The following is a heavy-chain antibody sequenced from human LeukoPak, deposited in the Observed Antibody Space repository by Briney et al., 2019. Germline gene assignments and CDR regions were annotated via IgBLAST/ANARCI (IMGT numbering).Heavy chain of an antibody. V-gene: IGHV4-30-2*01. D-gene: IGHD5-18*01. CDR1: GGSISIVGYS. Sequence: SSETLSLTCAVSGGSISIVGYSCSRLRQPPGRGLEGTAYIYHSRSTYNNRSVKTRVTISVDRSNNQFSLKLSSVTAVDTAVYYCAREFVDTAMVRWNYFDYWGQGTLVTVSS. CDR2: IYHSRST. CDR3: AREFVDTAMVRWNYFDY. J-gene: IGHJ4*02.